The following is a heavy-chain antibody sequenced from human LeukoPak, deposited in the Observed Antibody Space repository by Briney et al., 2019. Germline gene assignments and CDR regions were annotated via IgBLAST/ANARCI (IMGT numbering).Heavy chain of an antibody. V-gene: IGHV4-59*01. J-gene: IGHJ4*02. CDR3: ARVRSGWYEGGFDY. CDR2: IYYSGST. Sequence: PSETLSLTCTVSGGSISSYYWSWIRQPPGKGLEWIGYIYYSGSTNYNPSLKSRVTISVDTSKNQFSLKLSSVTAADTAVYYCARVRSGWYEGGFDYWGQGTLVTVSS. CDR1: GGSISSYY. D-gene: IGHD6-19*01.